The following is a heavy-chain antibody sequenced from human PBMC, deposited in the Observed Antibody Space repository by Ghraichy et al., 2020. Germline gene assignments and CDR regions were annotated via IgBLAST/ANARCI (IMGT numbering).Heavy chain of an antibody. CDR1: GFAFTTFH. Sequence: LTCAASGFAFTTFHMSWVRQAPGMGLEWVSTITPGGDAAFYADSVKGRFTMSRDNSKNTLYLQMNNLRAEDTALYYCAKRSGAVTNYYFDYWGQGIQVTVSS. J-gene: IGHJ4*02. CDR2: ITPGGDAA. CDR3: AKRSGAVTNYYFDY. V-gene: IGHV3-23*01. D-gene: IGHD4-11*01.